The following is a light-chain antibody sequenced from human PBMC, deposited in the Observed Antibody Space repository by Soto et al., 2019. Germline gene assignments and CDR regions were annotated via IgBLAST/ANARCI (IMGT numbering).Light chain of an antibody. V-gene: IGKV1-39*01. J-gene: IGKJ2*01. CDR2: AVS. CDR3: QQTHSELVYT. CDR1: QSIFNY. Sequence: DIQMTQSPSSLSASVGDRVTITCRSSQSIFNYLNWYQQKPGKAPEVLIYAVSSLQIGVPSRFAGSGSGTDFTLTITDLRPEDSATYYCQQTHSELVYTFGRGTKVDIK.